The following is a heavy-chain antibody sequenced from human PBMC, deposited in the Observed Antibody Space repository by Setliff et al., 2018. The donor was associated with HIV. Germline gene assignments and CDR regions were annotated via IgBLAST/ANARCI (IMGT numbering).Heavy chain of an antibody. CDR3: ARPGIAAADYYFDY. D-gene: IGHD6-13*01. J-gene: IGHJ4*02. CDR1: GYTFTNYN. Sequence: SVKVSCKASGYTFTNYNIHWVRQAPGQGLEWVGMVNPSGGSTAYAQKFQGRVTIIRDTSTSTVYMDLSSLRSEDTAVYYCARPGIAAADYYFDYWGQGALVTVSS. V-gene: IGHV1-46*01. CDR2: VNPSGGST.